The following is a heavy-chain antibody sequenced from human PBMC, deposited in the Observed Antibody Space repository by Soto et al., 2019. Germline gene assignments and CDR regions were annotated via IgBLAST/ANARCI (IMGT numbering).Heavy chain of an antibody. V-gene: IGHV1-46*01. Sequence: GASVKVSCKASGYTFTSYYMHWVRQAPGQGLEWMGIINPSGGSTSYAQKFQGRVTMTRDTSTSTVYMELSSLRSEDTAVYYCARVLNEMATHYGMDVWGQETTVTVS. CDR1: GYTFTSYY. CDR2: INPSGGST. CDR3: ARVLNEMATHYGMDV. D-gene: IGHD5-12*01. J-gene: IGHJ6*02.